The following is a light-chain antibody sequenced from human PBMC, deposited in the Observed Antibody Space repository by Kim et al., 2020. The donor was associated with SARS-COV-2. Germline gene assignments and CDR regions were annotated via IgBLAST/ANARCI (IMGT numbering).Light chain of an antibody. V-gene: IGLV1-40*01. CDR1: STNIGARFL. J-gene: IGLJ1*01. CDR2: DNN. CDR3: QSFDSTLSAFV. Sequence: QGVTIACTGTSTNIGARFLVSWYQHLPGSAPTLLVFDNNNRPSGVPDRFSASKSDTSAYLDITGLQAEDEADYFCQSFDSTLSAFVFGVGTKVTVL.